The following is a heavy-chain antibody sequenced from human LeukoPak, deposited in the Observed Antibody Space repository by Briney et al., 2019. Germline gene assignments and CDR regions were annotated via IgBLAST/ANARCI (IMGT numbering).Heavy chain of an antibody. CDR1: RYTFTGYY. Sequence: ASVKVSCKASRYTFTGYYMHWVRQAPGQGLEWMGRINPNSGGTNYAQKFQGRVTMTRDTSISTAYMELSRLRSDDTAVYYCARDLVAAAGRHPWGQGTLVTVSS. J-gene: IGHJ5*02. CDR2: INPNSGGT. V-gene: IGHV1-2*06. D-gene: IGHD6-13*01. CDR3: ARDLVAAAGRHP.